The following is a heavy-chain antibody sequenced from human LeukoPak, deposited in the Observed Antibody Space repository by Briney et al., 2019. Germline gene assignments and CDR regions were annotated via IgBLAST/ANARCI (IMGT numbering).Heavy chain of an antibody. D-gene: IGHD5-12*01. V-gene: IGHV3-64*01. CDR1: GFTLDSYA. Sequence: QPGGSLRLSCAASGFTLDSYAMHWVRQAPGKGLEYVSAISRNGGSTFYANSVKGRFTISRDNSKNTLYLQMGSLRAEDTAVYYCARGGRGHDFSPNYYYGLDVWGQGTTVTVSS. CDR3: ARGGRGHDFSPNYYYGLDV. J-gene: IGHJ6*02. CDR2: ISRNGGST.